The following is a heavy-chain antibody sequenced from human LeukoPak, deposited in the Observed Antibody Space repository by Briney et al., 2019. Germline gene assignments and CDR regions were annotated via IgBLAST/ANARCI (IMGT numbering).Heavy chain of an antibody. D-gene: IGHD5-18*01. CDR3: ARDSTGFDP. Sequence: SKTLSLTCAVYGGSFSGYYWSWIRQPPGKGLEWIGEINHSGSTNYNPSLKSRVTISVDTSKNQFSLKLSSVTAADTAVYYCARDSTGFDPWGQGTLVTVSS. J-gene: IGHJ5*02. V-gene: IGHV4-34*01. CDR2: INHSGST. CDR1: GGSFSGYY.